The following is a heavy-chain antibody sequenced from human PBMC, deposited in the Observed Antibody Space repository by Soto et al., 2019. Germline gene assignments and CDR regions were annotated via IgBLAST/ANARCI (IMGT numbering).Heavy chain of an antibody. Sequence: QVQLQQWGAGLLKPSETLSLTCAVYGGSFSGYYWSWIRQPPGKGLEWIGEINHSGSTNYNPSLKIRXXIXVLXSKTQFSLKLSSVTAADTAVYDWARLRSGHPPTDSWGQGTLVTVSS. V-gene: IGHV4-34*01. CDR2: INHSGST. D-gene: IGHD6-25*01. CDR3: ARLRSGHPPTDS. CDR1: GGSFSGYY. J-gene: IGHJ4*02.